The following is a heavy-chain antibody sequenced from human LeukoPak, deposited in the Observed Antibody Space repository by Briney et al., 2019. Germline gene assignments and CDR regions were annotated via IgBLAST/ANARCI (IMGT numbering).Heavy chain of an antibody. Sequence: SETLSLTCTVSGGSISSYYWSWIRQPPGKGLEWIGYIYYSGSTNYNPSLKSRVTIPVDTSKNQFSLKLSSVTAADTAVYYCARAEYNWNDGAFDIWGQGTMVTVSS. V-gene: IGHV4-59*01. D-gene: IGHD1-20*01. CDR2: IYYSGST. CDR1: GGSISSYY. J-gene: IGHJ3*02. CDR3: ARAEYNWNDGAFDI.